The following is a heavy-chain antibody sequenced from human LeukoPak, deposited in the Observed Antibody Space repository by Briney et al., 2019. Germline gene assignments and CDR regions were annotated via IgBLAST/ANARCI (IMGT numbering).Heavy chain of an antibody. D-gene: IGHD6-13*01. J-gene: IGHJ4*02. CDR2: INHSGST. V-gene: IGHV4-34*01. CDR3: ARGGIAAAGTDY. Sequence: SETLSLTCAVYGGSFSGYYWSWIRQPPGKGLEWIGEINHSGSTNYNPSLKSRVTISVDTSKDQFSLKLSSVTAADTAVYYCARGGIAAAGTDYWGQGTLVTVSS. CDR1: GGSFSGYY.